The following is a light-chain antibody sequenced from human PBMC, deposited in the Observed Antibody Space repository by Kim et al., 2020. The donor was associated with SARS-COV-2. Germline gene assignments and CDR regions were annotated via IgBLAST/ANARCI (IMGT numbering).Light chain of an antibody. V-gene: IGLV1-44*01. J-gene: IGLJ2*01. CDR1: HPNIGSKT. CDR3: AAWDDSLNGVV. CDR2: SKN. Sequence: PRVTTASPGSHPNIGSKTVNWYQHLPGTAPKLLIYSKNQRPSGGPHQFSGPKSGTSASLAISWLQSEDEADYFCAAWDDSLNGVVFGGGTQLTVL.